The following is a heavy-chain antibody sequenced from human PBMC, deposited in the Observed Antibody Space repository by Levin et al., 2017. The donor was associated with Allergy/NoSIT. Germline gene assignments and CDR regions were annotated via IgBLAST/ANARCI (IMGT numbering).Heavy chain of an antibody. CDR1: GFTFTNYG. CDR3: ARQRRSTSRDFDY. V-gene: IGHV3-23*01. Sequence: GESLKISCVASGFTFTNYGMNWVRQAPGKGLNWVSVISGGGGTTYYADSVKGRFTISRDNSKNTLFLQMNSLRVDDTAIYYCARQRRSTSRDFDYWGQGTLVTVSS. J-gene: IGHJ4*02. CDR2: ISGGGGTT.